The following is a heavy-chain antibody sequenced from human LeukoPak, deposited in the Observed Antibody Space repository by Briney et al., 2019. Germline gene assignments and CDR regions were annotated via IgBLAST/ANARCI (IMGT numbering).Heavy chain of an antibody. V-gene: IGHV5-51*01. CDR1: GYIFATYW. Sequence: GESLKISCKGSGYIFATYWIGWVRQVPGKGLEWMGIIYPGDSDTRYSPSFQGQVTISADQSISTAYLQWSSLKASDTAIYYCARTANLRSAGYVDWGQGTLVTVSS. J-gene: IGHJ4*02. CDR2: IYPGDSDT. D-gene: IGHD3-9*01. CDR3: ARTANLRSAGYVD.